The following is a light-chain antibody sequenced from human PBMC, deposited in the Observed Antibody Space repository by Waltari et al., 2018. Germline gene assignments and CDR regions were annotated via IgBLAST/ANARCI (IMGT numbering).Light chain of an antibody. J-gene: IGLJ1*01. CDR2: EVS. CDR3: SSYTTSSAPGV. V-gene: IGLV2-14*01. Sequence: QPASVSGSPGQSITISCSGTDRDVGAYDFVSWYQQHPGKAPHLIIYEVSNRPSGISNRFSASKSGNTASLTISGLQAEDEADYYCSSYTTSSAPGVFGTGTRVTVL. CDR1: DRDVGAYDF.